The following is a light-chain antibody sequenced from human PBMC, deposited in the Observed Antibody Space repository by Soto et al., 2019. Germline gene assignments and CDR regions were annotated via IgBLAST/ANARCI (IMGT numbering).Light chain of an antibody. CDR3: SSSTSISTPYV. J-gene: IGLJ1*01. CDR2: EVS. V-gene: IGLV2-14*01. CDR1: SSDVGGYNY. Sequence: QSALTQPASVSGSPGQSITISCTGTSSDVGGYNYVSWYQQHPGKAPKLMIYEVSNRPSGVSNRFSGSKSGNTASLTISGLQAEDEADYYCSSSTSISTPYVFGTGTKLTVL.